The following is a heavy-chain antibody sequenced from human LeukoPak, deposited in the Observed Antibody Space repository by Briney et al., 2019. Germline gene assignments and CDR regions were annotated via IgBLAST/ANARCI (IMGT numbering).Heavy chain of an antibody. V-gene: IGHV1-8*01. CDR3: ARGAWYYDSSGYSPDAFDI. Sequence: ASVKVSCKASRYTFTSYDINWVRQATGQGLEWMGWMNPNSGNTGYAQKFQGRVTMTRNTSISTAYMELSSLRSEDTAVYYCARGAWYYDSSGYSPDAFDIWGQGTMVTVSS. J-gene: IGHJ3*02. CDR2: MNPNSGNT. CDR1: RYTFTSYD. D-gene: IGHD3-22*01.